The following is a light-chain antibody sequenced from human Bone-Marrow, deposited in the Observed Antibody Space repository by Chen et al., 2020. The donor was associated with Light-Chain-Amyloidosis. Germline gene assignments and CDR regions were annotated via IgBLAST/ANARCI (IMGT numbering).Light chain of an antibody. CDR3: QSAYSSGTYEVI. CDR1: DLPTKY. V-gene: IGLV3-25*03. Sequence: SYELTQPPSVSVSPGQTARITCSGDDLPTKYAYWYQQKPGQAPVLVIHRDTERPSGISERFSGSSSGTTATVTIRGVQAEDEADYHCQSAYSSGTYEVIFGGGTKLTVL. CDR2: RDT. J-gene: IGLJ2*01.